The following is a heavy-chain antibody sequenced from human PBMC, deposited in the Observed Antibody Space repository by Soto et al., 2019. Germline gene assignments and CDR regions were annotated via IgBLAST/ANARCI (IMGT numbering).Heavy chain of an antibody. J-gene: IGHJ4*02. V-gene: IGHV1-18*01. CDR2: ISAYNGDT. Sequence: EASVKVSCKASGYTFTKYGISWVRQAPGQGLEWMGWISAYNGDTNYAQNLQGRVTMTTDTSASTAYMEMRSLRSDDTAMYYCARDNNNGFDYWGQGTLVTVSS. D-gene: IGHD1-20*01. CDR3: ARDNNNGFDY. CDR1: GYTFTKYG.